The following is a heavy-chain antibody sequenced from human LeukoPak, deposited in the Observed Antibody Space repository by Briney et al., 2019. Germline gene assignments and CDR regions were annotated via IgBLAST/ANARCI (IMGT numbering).Heavy chain of an antibody. D-gene: IGHD3-10*01. Sequence: PSETLSLTCTVSGGSISSGGYYWSWIRQHPGKGLEWIGYIYYSGSTYYNPSLKSRVTISVDTSKNQFSLKLSSVAAADTAVYYCAGRTYYYGSGSLFDYWGQGTLVTVSS. CDR2: IYYSGST. J-gene: IGHJ4*02. CDR3: AGRTYYYGSGSLFDY. CDR1: GGSISSGGYY. V-gene: IGHV4-31*03.